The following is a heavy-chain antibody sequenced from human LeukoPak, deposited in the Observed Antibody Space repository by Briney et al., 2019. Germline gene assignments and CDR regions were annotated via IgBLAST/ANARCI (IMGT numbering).Heavy chain of an antibody. V-gene: IGHV3-48*03. J-gene: IGHJ4*02. Sequence: GGSLTLSCAPSGFTFKSFEMKWVRHAPGKGLEWLSYISSSGKTAYYADSVKGRFTISRDNAKNSVYLQMSSLRAEDTGVYFCARGLAVSSNYWGQGTLVTVSS. D-gene: IGHD6-19*01. CDR3: ARGLAVSSNY. CDR1: GFTFKSFE. CDR2: ISSSGKTA.